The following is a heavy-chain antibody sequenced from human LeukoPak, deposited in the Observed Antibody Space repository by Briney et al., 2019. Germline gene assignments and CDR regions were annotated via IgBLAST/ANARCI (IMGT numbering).Heavy chain of an antibody. CDR3: ARLEEYSSSDY. J-gene: IGHJ4*02. Sequence: ASVKVSCKASGGTFSSYAISWVRQAPGQGLEWMGGIIPIFGTANYAQKFQGRVTITADESTSTAYMELSSLRSEDTAVYYCARLEEYSSSDYWGQGTLVTVSS. V-gene: IGHV1-69*13. D-gene: IGHD6-6*01. CDR2: IIPIFGTA. CDR1: GGTFSSYA.